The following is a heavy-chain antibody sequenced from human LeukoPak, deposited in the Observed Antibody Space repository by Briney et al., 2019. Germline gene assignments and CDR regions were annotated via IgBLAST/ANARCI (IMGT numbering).Heavy chain of an antibody. CDR1: GGSVRSDS. CDR3: ILHEKMNLVRGAFWYFDL. V-gene: IGHV4-59*08. J-gene: IGHJ2*01. Sequence: SETLSLTCTVSGGSVRSDSWKWSRQPPGKGLEWVGYIYNTGSSNHNPSLKNRVTISFDKSKSQLSLNLSYVTAADTAIRFCILHEKMNLVRGAFWYFDLWGRGTLVTVSS. CDR2: IYNTGSS. D-gene: IGHD3-10*02.